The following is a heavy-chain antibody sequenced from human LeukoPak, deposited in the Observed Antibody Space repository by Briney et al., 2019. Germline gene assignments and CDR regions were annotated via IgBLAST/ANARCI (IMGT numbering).Heavy chain of an antibody. V-gene: IGHV1-3*01. CDR3: ARGPRAAADDY. Sequence: GASVKVSCKASGYTFINLAINWGRQAPGQRPEWMGWINAGNGNTKYSQKFQGRVTITRDTSASTAYMELSSLTSEDTAVYYCARGPRAAADDYWGQGTLVTVSS. CDR2: INAGNGNT. CDR1: GYTFINLA. D-gene: IGHD6-13*01. J-gene: IGHJ4*02.